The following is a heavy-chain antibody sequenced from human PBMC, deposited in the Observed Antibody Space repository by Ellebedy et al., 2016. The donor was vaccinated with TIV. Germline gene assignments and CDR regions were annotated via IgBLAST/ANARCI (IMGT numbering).Heavy chain of an antibody. J-gene: IGHJ4*02. V-gene: IGHV1-2*04. D-gene: IGHD5-18*01. CDR2: INPNSGGT. CDR3: ARGFARGYIYGYGDY. Sequence: AASVKVSCKASGYTFIDYYMHWVRQTPGQGLEWMGWINPNSGGTSYAQKFQGCVTMTRDTSISTAYMELTRLTSDDTAVYYCARGFARGYIYGYGDYWGQGTLVTVSS. CDR1: GYTFIDYY.